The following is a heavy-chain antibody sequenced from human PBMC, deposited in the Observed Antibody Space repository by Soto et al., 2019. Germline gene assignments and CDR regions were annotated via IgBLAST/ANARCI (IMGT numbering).Heavy chain of an antibody. CDR1: GGSISTYY. V-gene: IGHV4-4*07. CDR2: VYISGST. J-gene: IGHJ3*02. Sequence: QVQLQETGPGLVKPSETLSLTCTVSGGSISTYYWNWIRQSAGKGLEWIGRVYISGSTNYHPSLKSRVAMSVDTSNRQFSLKVTSVTAADTAVYYCARGGRDGFDIWGQGTMVTVSS. CDR3: ARGGRDGFDI.